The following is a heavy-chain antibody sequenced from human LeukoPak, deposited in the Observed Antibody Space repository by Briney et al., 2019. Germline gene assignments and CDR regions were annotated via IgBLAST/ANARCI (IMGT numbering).Heavy chain of an antibody. CDR1: GYTFTSYG. V-gene: IGHV1-18*01. D-gene: IGHD2-2*01. CDR2: ISAYNGNT. CDR3: ARDIVVVPAARYHYGMDV. Sequence: GASVKVSCKASGYTFTSYGISWVRQAPGQGLEWMGWISAYNGNTNYAQKLQGRVTMTTDTSTSTAYMELRSLRSDDTAVYYCARDIVVVPAARYHYGMDVWGQGTTVTVSS. J-gene: IGHJ6*02.